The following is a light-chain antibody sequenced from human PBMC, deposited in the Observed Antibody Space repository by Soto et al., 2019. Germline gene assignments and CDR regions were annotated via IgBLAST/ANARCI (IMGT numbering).Light chain of an antibody. CDR2: AAS. CDR1: QDIGNF. V-gene: IGKV1-27*01. CDR3: QKCKVAPFT. J-gene: IGKJ4*01. Sequence: DIQMTQSPASLSAFVGDSVTSTCPAKQDIGNFLAWYQQKPGKVPKLLIYAASTLQSGVPSRFSGSGSGTDFTLTISSLQPEDVATYYCQKCKVAPFTFGGGTKVDIK.